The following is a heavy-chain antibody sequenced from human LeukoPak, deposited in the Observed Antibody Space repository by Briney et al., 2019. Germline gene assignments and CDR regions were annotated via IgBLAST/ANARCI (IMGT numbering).Heavy chain of an antibody. CDR3: ARAGAWSPVDY. CDR1: GGSISSYY. V-gene: IGHV4-59*01. Sequence: SETLSLTCTVSGGSISSYYWSWIRQPPGKGLEWIGYIYYIGSTNYNPSLKSRVTISVDTSKTQFSLKLSSVTAADTAVYYCARAGAWSPVDYWGQGTLVTVSS. J-gene: IGHJ4*02. D-gene: IGHD2-15*01. CDR2: IYYIGST.